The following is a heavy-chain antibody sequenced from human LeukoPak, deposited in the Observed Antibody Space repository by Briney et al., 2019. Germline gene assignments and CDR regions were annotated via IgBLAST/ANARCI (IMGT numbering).Heavy chain of an antibody. D-gene: IGHD4-17*01. J-gene: IGHJ2*01. CDR3: ASTPSPKYCGDYGDWYFDL. Sequence: PSETLSLTCTVSGGSISSYYWSWIRQPAGKGLEWIGRIYTSGSTNYNPSLKSRVTMSVDTSKNQFSLKLSSVTAADTAVYYCASTPSPKYCGDYGDWYFDLWGRGTLVTVSS. CDR1: GGSISSYY. V-gene: IGHV4-4*07. CDR2: IYTSGST.